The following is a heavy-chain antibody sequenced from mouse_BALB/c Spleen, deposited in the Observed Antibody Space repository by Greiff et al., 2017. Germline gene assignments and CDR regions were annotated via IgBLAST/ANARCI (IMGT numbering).Heavy chain of an antibody. V-gene: IGHV1-4*02. CDR1: GYTFTSYT. J-gene: IGHJ4*01. Sequence: QVQLKQSAAELARPGASVKMSCKASGYTFTSYTMHWVKQRPGQGLEWIGYINPSSGYTEYNQKFKDKTTLTADKSSSTAYMQLSSLTSEDSAVYYCAREGITTVVRAMDYWGQGTSVTVSS. CDR2: INPSSGYT. CDR3: AREGITTVVRAMDY. D-gene: IGHD1-1*01.